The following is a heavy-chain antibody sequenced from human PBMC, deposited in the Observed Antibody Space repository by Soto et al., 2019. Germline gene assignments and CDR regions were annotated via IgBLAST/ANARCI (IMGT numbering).Heavy chain of an antibody. CDR3: AHTHSSWELKDYYYYYMDV. Sequence: QITLKESGPTLVKPTQTLTLTCTFSGFSLSTSGVGVGWIRQPPGKALEWLALIYWDDDKRYSPSLKSRLTITKDTSKNQVVLTMTNMDPVDTATYYCAHTHSSWELKDYYYYYMDVWGKGTTVTVSS. CDR2: IYWDDDK. J-gene: IGHJ6*03. V-gene: IGHV2-5*02. D-gene: IGHD6-13*01. CDR1: GFSLSTSGVG.